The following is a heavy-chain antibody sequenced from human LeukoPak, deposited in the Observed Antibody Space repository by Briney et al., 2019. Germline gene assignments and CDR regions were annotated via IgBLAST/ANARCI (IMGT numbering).Heavy chain of an antibody. Sequence: SETLPLTCTVSGGSMTTNYWAWIRQPPGKELEWIGFIYYSGDTYYNPSLKGRVTISVDTSKNQFSLKLTSVTAADTAVYYCARPHSYTDYYFDYWGQGTLVTVSS. CDR2: IYYSGDT. CDR3: ARPHSYTDYYFDY. CDR1: GGSMTTNY. V-gene: IGHV4-39*01. D-gene: IGHD2-15*01. J-gene: IGHJ4*02.